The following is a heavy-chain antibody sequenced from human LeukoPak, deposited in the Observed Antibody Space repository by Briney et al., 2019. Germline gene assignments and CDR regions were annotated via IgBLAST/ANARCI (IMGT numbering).Heavy chain of an antibody. J-gene: IGHJ4*02. CDR2: LYSSGDT. Sequence: SETLSLTCTVSGGSISGYYWNWVRQPADRGLEWNGRLYSSGDTYYNPSLKSRLTMSVDTSKNQFSLKLRSVTAADTAVYYCARGSSGSTKRYYFDSWGQGALVTVPS. V-gene: IGHV4-4*07. CDR3: ARGSSGSTKRYYFDS. CDR1: GGSISGYY. D-gene: IGHD6-19*01.